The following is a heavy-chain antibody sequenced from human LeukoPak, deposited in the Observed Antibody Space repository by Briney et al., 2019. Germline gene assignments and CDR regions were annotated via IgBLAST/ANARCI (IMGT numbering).Heavy chain of an antibody. CDR2: INPSGGST. J-gene: IGHJ4*02. Sequence: ASVKVSCKASGYTFTSYYMHWVRQAPGQGLEWMGIINPSGGSTSYAQKFQGRVTMTRDTSTSTVYMELSSLRSEDTAVYYCARDEMHCTSTSCGAGFWGQGTLVTVSS. V-gene: IGHV1-46*01. CDR1: GYTFTSYY. D-gene: IGHD2-2*01. CDR3: ARDEMHCTSTSCGAGF.